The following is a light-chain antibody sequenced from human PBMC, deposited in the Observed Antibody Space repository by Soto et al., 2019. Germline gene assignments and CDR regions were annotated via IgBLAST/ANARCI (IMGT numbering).Light chain of an antibody. Sequence: EIVMTQSPATLSVSPGERATLSCRASQSVSSKLAWYQQKPGQVPRLLMYGASTRATGVPARFSGSGSGTEFTLTISSLQSEDFAVYYCQQYNKWPRTFGQGTKVDI. CDR1: QSVSSK. V-gene: IGKV3-15*01. CDR2: GAS. J-gene: IGKJ1*01. CDR3: QQYNKWPRT.